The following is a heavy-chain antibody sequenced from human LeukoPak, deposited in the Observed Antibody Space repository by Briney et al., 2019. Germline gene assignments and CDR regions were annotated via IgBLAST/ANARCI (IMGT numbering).Heavy chain of an antibody. CDR3: ARDHDCSGGSCYYFDY. Sequence: SETLSLTCTVSGGSISSYYWSWIRQPPGKGLEWIGYIYYSGSTNYNPSLKSRVTISVDTSKSQFSLKLSSVTAADTAVYYCARDHDCSGGSCYYFDYWGQGTLVTVSS. CDR1: GGSISSYY. J-gene: IGHJ4*02. CDR2: IYYSGST. D-gene: IGHD2-15*01. V-gene: IGHV4-59*01.